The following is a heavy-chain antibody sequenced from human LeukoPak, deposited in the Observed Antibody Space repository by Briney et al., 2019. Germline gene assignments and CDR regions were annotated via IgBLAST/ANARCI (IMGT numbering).Heavy chain of an antibody. D-gene: IGHD4-11*01. CDR3: TKDGTDYSSFDY. Sequence: GGSLRLSCAASGFTFSSYAMSWVRQAPGKGLEWVSAISGSGGSTYYADSVKGRFTISRDNSKNTLYLQMNSLRAEDTAVYYCTKDGTDYSSFDYWGQGTLVTVSS. CDR1: GFTFSSYA. V-gene: IGHV3-23*01. J-gene: IGHJ4*02. CDR2: ISGSGGST.